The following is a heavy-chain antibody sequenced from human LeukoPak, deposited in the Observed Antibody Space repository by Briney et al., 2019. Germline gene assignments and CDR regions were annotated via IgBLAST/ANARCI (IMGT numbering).Heavy chain of an antibody. D-gene: IGHD3-9*01. V-gene: IGHV3-74*01. CDR3: ARDRGGDYYDILTGYFPYNWFDP. CDR2: INSGGSRT. J-gene: IGHJ5*02. CDR1: GFIFNDYW. Sequence: GGSLRLSCAASGFIFNDYWMHWVRQAPGKGLVWVSRINSGGSRTSYADSVKGRFTISRDNAKNTLYLQMNSLRAEDTAVYYCARDRGGDYYDILTGYFPYNWFDPWGQGTLVTVSS.